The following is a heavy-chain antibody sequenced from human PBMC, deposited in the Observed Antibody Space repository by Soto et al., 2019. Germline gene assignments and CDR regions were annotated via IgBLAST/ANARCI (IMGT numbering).Heavy chain of an antibody. CDR1: GGSISSYY. CDR2: IYYSGST. V-gene: IGHV4-59*01. D-gene: IGHD6-13*01. CDR3: ARVGNSAAAGCHWFVP. J-gene: IGHJ5*02. Sequence: PSETLSLTCTVSGGSISSYYWSWIRQPPGKGLEWIGYIYYSGSTNYNPSLKSRVTISVDTSKNQFSLKLSSVTAADTAVYYCARVGNSAAAGCHWFVPWGQGPLVAV.